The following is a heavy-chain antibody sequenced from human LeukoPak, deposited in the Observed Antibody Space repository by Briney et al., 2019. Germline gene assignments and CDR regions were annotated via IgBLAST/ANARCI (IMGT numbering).Heavy chain of an antibody. V-gene: IGHV3-48*04. CDR3: ARDKIPGLTGTRAFDI. CDR1: GFTFSSYS. D-gene: IGHD1-1*01. CDR2: ISSSSSTI. Sequence: PGGSLRLSCAASGFTFSSYSMNWVRQALGKGLEWVSYISSSSSTIYYADSVKGRFTISRDNAKNSLYLQMNSLRAEDTAVYYCARDKIPGLTGTRAFDIWGQGTMVTVSS. J-gene: IGHJ3*02.